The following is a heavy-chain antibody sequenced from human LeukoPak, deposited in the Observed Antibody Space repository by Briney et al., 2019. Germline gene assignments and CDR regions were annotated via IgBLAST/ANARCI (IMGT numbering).Heavy chain of an antibody. V-gene: IGHV3-23*01. CDR1: GFTFSSYS. J-gene: IGHJ4*02. Sequence: GGSLRLSCAASGFTFSSYSMNWVRQAPGKGLGWVSAISGSGGSTYYADSVKGRFTISRDNSKNTLYLQMNSLRAEDTAVYYCAKDDDILTGYMGYWGQGTLVTVSS. D-gene: IGHD3-9*01. CDR3: AKDDDILTGYMGY. CDR2: ISGSGGST.